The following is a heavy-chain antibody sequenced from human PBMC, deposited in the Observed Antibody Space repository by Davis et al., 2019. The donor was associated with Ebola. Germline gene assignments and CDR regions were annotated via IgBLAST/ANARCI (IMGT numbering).Heavy chain of an antibody. CDR1: GFSVSANY. V-gene: IGHV3-53*01. D-gene: IGHD3-22*01. CDR2: MYAVGNT. J-gene: IGHJ4*02. Sequence: GESLKISCAASGFSVSANYMIWVRQAPGKGLEWVSLMYAVGNTFYADSVKGRFTISRDNSKNTIYLQMNSLRAEDTAVYYCAAYYYDSSGYSGYWGQGTLVTVSS. CDR3: AAYYYDSSGYSGY.